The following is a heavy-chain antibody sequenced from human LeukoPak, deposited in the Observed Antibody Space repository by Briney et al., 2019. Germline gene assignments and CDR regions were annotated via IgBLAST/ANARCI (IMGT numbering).Heavy chain of an antibody. V-gene: IGHV3-21*01. CDR2: ISSSSSYI. J-gene: IGHJ4*02. CDR1: GFTFSSYS. Sequence: GGSLRLSCAASGFTFSSYSMNWVRQAPGKGLEWVSSISSSSSYIYYADSVKGRFTISRDNATNSLYLQMNSLRAEDTAVYYCASLDILTGYPNWGQGTLVTVSS. CDR3: ASLDILTGYPN. D-gene: IGHD3-9*01.